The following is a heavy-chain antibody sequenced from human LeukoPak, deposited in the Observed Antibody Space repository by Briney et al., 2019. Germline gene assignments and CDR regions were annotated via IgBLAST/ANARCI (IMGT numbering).Heavy chain of an antibody. CDR1: GGSISNGDYY. D-gene: IGHD2-21*02. J-gene: IGHJ6*02. CDR3: ARARLTGGMDV. CDR2: IYYSGST. V-gene: IGHV4-30-4*01. Sequence: SETLSLTRTVSGGSISNGDYYWSWIRQPPGKGLEWIGYIYYSGSTYYNPSLKSRVTISVDTSRNQFSLKLSSVTAADTAVYYCARARLTGGMDVWGQGTTVTVSS.